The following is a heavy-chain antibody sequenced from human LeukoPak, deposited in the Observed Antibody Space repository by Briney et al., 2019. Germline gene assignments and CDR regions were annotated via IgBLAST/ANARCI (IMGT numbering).Heavy chain of an antibody. J-gene: IGHJ4*02. CDR2: TSSSGSTI. CDR3: ASYGDYVSYFEY. D-gene: IGHD4-17*01. V-gene: IGHV3-48*03. CDR1: AFTFSSYE. Sequence: AGSLRLSCAASAFTFSSYEINWVRQAPGKGLEWVSYTSSSGSTIYYADSVKGRFTISRDNAKKSLYLQMNSLRAEDTAVYYCASYGDYVSYFEYWGQGTLVTVSS.